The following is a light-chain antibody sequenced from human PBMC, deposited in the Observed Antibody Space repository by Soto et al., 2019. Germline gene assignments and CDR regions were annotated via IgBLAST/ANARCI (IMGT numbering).Light chain of an antibody. J-gene: IGLJ2*01. CDR3: ETWDTNVVV. Sequence: QSVLTQSSSASASLGSSVKLTCTLSSGHSTYIIAWHQQQPGKAPRYLMKLEGSGSYNKGSGIPDRFSGSSSGADRYLTISNLRVEDEADYYCETWDTNVVVFGGGTKVTVL. CDR1: SGHSTYI. CDR2: LEGSGSY. V-gene: IGLV4-60*02.